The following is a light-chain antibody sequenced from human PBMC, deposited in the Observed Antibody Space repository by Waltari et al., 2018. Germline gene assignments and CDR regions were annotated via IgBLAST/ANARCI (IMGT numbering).Light chain of an antibody. J-gene: IGLJ1*01. CDR1: TSDVGSYDL. CDR3: CSYAGRGTYV. CDR2: EVF. Sequence: QSALTQPASVSGTPGQSITISCSGTTSDVGSYDLVSWYQQHPGEAPKLLICEVFKRPHDTSSLFSGAKSGSTASLTISGLQPEDEADYYCCSYAGRGTYVFGSGTKVTVL. V-gene: IGLV2-23*02.